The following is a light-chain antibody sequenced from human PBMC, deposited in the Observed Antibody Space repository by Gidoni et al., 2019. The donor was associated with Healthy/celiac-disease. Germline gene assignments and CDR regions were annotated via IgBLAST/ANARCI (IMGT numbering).Light chain of an antibody. CDR2: GAA. CDR1: QSFSSN. V-gene: IGKV3-15*01. CDR3: QQYNNGGT. Sequence: EIVMTQSPATLSVSPGERATLSCRASQSFSSNLAWYQQKPGQAPRLLIYGAATRATGIPARFSGSGSGTEFTLTISSLQSEDFAVYYCQQYNNGGTFGQGTKLEIK. J-gene: IGKJ2*01.